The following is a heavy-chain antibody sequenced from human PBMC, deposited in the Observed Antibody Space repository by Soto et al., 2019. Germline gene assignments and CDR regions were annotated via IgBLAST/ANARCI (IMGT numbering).Heavy chain of an antibody. J-gene: IGHJ5*02. V-gene: IGHV3-30-3*01. CDR1: GFTFSSYA. CDR3: ARSALVRKSIAAADWFDP. D-gene: IGHD6-13*01. Sequence: QVQLVESGGGVVQPGRSLRLSCAASGFTFSSYAMHWVRQAPGKGLEWVAVISYDGSNKYYADSVKGRFTISRDNSKNTLYLQMNSLRAEDTAVYYCARSALVRKSIAAADWFDPWGQGTLVTVSS. CDR2: ISYDGSNK.